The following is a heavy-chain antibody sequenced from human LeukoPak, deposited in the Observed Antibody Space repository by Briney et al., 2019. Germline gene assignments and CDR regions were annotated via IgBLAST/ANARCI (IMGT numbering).Heavy chain of an antibody. J-gene: IGHJ4*02. CDR2: ISGDGGST. Sequence: GGSLRLSCAASRFTFDDYAMHWVRQAPGKGLEWVSLISGDGGSTYYADSVKGRFTISRDNSKNYLYLQMNSLRTEDTALYYCAKEDYYDSSGPGGYWGQGTLVTVSS. CDR3: AKEDYYDSSGPGGY. CDR1: RFTFDDYA. D-gene: IGHD3-22*01. V-gene: IGHV3-43*02.